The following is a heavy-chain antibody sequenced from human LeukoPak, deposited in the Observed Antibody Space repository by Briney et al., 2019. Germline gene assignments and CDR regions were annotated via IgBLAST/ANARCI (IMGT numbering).Heavy chain of an antibody. CDR3: VKPRVLDYYDSSGYYGGSYYFDY. CDR2: ISSSSSYI. J-gene: IGHJ4*02. V-gene: IGHV3-21*01. D-gene: IGHD3-22*01. CDR1: GFTFSSYS. Sequence: GGSLRLSCAASGFTFSSYSMNWVRQAPGKGLEWVSSISSSSSYIYYADSVKGRFTISRDNSKNTLYLQMSSLRAEDTAVYYCVKPRVLDYYDSSGYYGGSYYFDYWGQGTLVTVSS.